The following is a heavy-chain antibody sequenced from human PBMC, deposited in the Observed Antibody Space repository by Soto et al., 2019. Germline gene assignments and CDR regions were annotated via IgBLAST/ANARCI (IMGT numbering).Heavy chain of an antibody. J-gene: IGHJ5*02. CDR2: ISSSNRTI. CDR3: ARYHFDYYDSSGYWRFHP. Sequence: EVQLVESGGGLVQPGWSLRLSCAASGFTFSSYSMNWVRQAPGKGLEWVSYISSSNRTIYYADSVKGRFTISRDNAKNSMNLQMNSLSAEDTAVYYCARYHFDYYDSSGYWRFHPWGQGTLVTVSS. D-gene: IGHD3-22*01. CDR1: GFTFSSYS. V-gene: IGHV3-48*01.